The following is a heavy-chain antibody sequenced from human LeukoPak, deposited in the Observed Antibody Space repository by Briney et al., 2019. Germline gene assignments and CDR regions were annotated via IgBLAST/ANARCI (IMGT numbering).Heavy chain of an antibody. J-gene: IGHJ4*02. CDR3: ARVPFRGSYSVDY. CDR1: GGSISSSNW. V-gene: IGHV4-4*02. D-gene: IGHD1-26*01. CDR2: IYHSGST. Sequence: PSGTLSLTCAVSGGSISSSNWWSWVRQPPGKGLEWIGEIYHSGSTNYNPSLKSRITISVDKSKNQFSLKLSSVTAADTAVYYCARVPFRGSYSVDYWGQGTLVTVSS.